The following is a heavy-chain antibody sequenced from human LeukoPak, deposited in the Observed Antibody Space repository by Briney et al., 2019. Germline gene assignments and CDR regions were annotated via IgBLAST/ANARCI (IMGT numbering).Heavy chain of an antibody. Sequence: PGRSLRLSCAASGFTFSSYGMHWVRQAPGKGLEWVAVISYDGSNKYYADSVKGRFTIPRDNSKNTLYLQMNSLRAEDTAVYYCAKGSGPRVAGWFDYWGQGTLVTVSS. CDR3: AKGSGPRVAGWFDY. D-gene: IGHD6-19*01. CDR2: ISYDGSNK. CDR1: GFTFSSYG. V-gene: IGHV3-30*18. J-gene: IGHJ4*02.